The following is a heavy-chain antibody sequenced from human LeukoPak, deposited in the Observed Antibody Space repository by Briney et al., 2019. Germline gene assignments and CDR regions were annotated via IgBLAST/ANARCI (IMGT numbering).Heavy chain of an antibody. CDR3: ARGVLRCCYCYFEY. J-gene: IGHJ4*02. V-gene: IGHV3-72*01. D-gene: IGHD3-10*01. CDR1: GFTFSDYY. CDR2: IRNKANSYTT. Sequence: GGSLRLSCAVSGFTFSDYYMDWVRQAPGKGLEWVGRIRNKANSYTTEYAASVKGRFTISRDDSKNSLYLQMNSLKAEDTAVYYCARGVLRCCYCYFEYWGQGTLVTVSS.